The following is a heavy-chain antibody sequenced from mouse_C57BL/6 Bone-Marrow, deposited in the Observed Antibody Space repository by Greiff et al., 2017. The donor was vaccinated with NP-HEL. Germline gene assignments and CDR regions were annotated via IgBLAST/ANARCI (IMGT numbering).Heavy chain of an antibody. D-gene: IGHD1-1*01. CDR3: ARGGNYGSLLFAY. J-gene: IGHJ3*01. Sequence: EVQRVESGGGLVKPGGSLKLSCAASGFTFSDYGMHWVRQAPEKGLEWVAYISSGSSTIYYADTVKGRFTISRDNAKNTLFLQMTSLRSEDTAMYYCARGGNYGSLLFAYWGQGTLVTVSA. CDR2: ISSGSSTI. CDR1: GFTFSDYG. V-gene: IGHV5-17*01.